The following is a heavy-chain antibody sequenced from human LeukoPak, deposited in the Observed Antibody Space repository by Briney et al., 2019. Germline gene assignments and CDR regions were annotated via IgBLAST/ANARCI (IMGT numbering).Heavy chain of an antibody. CDR3: AKGPSSSLVNYFDY. D-gene: IGHD6-13*01. CDR1: GFTFSSYA. Sequence: GGSLRLSCAASGFTFSSYAMSWVRQAPGKGLEWVSAISGSGGSAYYADSVKGRFTISRDNSKNTLYLQMNSLRPEDTALYYCAKGPSSSLVNYFDYWGQGTLVTVSS. CDR2: ISGSGGSA. J-gene: IGHJ4*02. V-gene: IGHV3-23*01.